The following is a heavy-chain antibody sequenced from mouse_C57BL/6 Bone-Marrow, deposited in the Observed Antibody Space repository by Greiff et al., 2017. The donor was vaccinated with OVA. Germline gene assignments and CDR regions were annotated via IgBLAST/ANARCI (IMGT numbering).Heavy chain of an antibody. J-gene: IGHJ1*03. V-gene: IGHV1-53*01. CDR3: ARVEVYDGYYHV. D-gene: IGHD2-3*01. Sequence: QVQLKQSGTELVKPGASVKLSCKASGYTFTSYWMHWVKQRPGQGLEWIGNINPSNGGTNYNEKFKSKATLTVDKSSSTAYMQLSSLTSEDSAVYYCARVEVYDGYYHVWGTGTTVTVSS. CDR1: GYTFTSYW. CDR2: INPSNGGT.